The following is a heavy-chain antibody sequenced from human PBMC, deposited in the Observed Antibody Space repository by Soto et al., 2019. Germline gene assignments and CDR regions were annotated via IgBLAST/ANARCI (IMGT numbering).Heavy chain of an antibody. J-gene: IGHJ4*02. CDR2: ISGSGGRT. V-gene: IGHV3-23*01. CDR3: AKSNLYCSSTSCYDY. D-gene: IGHD2-2*01. CDR1: GFTFSSSA. Sequence: GGSLRLSCAASGFTFSSSAMSWVRQAPGKGLEWVSVISGSGGRTYYADSVKGRFTISRDNSKNTLYLQMSGLRAEDTAVYYCAKSNLYCSSTSCYDYWGQGTLVTVSS.